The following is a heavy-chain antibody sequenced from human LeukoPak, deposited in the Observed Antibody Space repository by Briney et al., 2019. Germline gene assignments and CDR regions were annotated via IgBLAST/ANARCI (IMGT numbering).Heavy chain of an antibody. D-gene: IGHD3-22*01. V-gene: IGHV3-7*01. Sequence: GGSLRLSCVASGFTFSSNGMHWVRQAPGKGLEWVANIKQDGSEKYYVDSVKGRFTISRDNAKNSLYLQMNSLRAEDTAVYYCARVYYYDSSGYRSYYFDYWGQGTLVTVSS. J-gene: IGHJ4*02. CDR1: GFTFSSNG. CDR3: ARVYYYDSSGYRSYYFDY. CDR2: IKQDGSEK.